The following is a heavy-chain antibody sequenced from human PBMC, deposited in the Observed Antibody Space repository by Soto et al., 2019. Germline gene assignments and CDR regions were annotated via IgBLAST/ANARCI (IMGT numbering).Heavy chain of an antibody. CDR2: LSSDRSNE. Sequence: QVLLVESGGGVVQPGRSLTLSCEGSGFTFSDSAMHWVRQAPGKGPEWVASLSSDRSNEQYADSVKGRFTISRDNSKNTLYLQMNSLRTEDTAVYYCARDHTSSGWAVWYFNLWGRGTLVIVS. CDR3: ARDHTSSGWAVWYFNL. V-gene: IGHV3-30-3*01. J-gene: IGHJ2*01. D-gene: IGHD6-19*01. CDR1: GFTFSDSA.